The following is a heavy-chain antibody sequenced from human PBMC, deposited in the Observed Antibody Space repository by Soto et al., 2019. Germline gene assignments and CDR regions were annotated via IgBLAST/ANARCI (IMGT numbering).Heavy chain of an antibody. D-gene: IGHD2-2*01. CDR3: PSRVECSTTCCIR. J-gene: IGHJ4*02. Sequence: EVQLVESGIGLVQPGGSPSLSCAGSGFTFSSYSMNWVRQVPEGGPEWVSYMSSSSNSIYYADSVKVRFTFSRDNAYNLLHRQRHSVRVDDTGVYYCPSRVECSTTCCIRCGQRTL. CDR2: MSSSSNSI. CDR1: GFTFSSYS. V-gene: IGHV3-48*01.